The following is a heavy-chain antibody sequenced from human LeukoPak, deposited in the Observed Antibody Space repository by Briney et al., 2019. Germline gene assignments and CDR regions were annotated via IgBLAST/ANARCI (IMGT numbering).Heavy chain of an antibody. V-gene: IGHV4-59*08. D-gene: IGHD3-9*01. CDR1: GGSISHYH. CDR2: FYSIGNT. CDR3: ARKDGDW. J-gene: IGHJ4*02. Sequence: SETLPLTCSVSGGSISHYHWTWIRQPPGKGLEWIGYFYSIGNTNYNPSLESRATISVDTSRNQVSLRLSSVTAADTAVYYCARKDGDWWGQGILVTVSS.